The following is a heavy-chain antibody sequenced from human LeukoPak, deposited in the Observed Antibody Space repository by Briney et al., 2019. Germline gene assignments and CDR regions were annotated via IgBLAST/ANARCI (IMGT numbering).Heavy chain of an antibody. CDR2: ISSSGSNI. Sequence: PGGSLRLSCAASAFTFSSYEMNWVRQAPGKGLEWVSYISSSGSNIYYADSVKGRFTISRDNAKNSLYLQMNSLRAEDTAVYYCARSTPSFGYWGQGTLVTVSS. J-gene: IGHJ4*02. CDR1: AFTFSSYE. D-gene: IGHD2-2*01. CDR3: ARSTPSFGY. V-gene: IGHV3-48*03.